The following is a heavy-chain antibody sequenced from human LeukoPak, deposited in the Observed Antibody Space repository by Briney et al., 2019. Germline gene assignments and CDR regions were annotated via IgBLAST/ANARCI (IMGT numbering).Heavy chain of an antibody. CDR2: ISGSGGST. V-gene: IGHV3-23*01. CDR1: GFTFSNYG. Sequence: GGTLRLSCAASGFTFSNYGMSWVRQAPGKGLEWVSTISGSGGSTYYADSVKGRFTISRDNSKNTLYLQMNSLRAEDTAVYYCAKNRGYSYGTGDYWGQGTLVTVSS. CDR3: AKNRGYSYGTGDY. D-gene: IGHD5-18*01. J-gene: IGHJ4*02.